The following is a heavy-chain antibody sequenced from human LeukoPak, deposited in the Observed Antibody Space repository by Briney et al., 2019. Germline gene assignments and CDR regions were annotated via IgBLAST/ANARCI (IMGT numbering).Heavy chain of an antibody. CDR1: GFTFSSYS. D-gene: IGHD5-24*01. CDR3: AKSREEIRGLDAFDI. J-gene: IGHJ3*02. CDR2: ISSSSSYI. Sequence: GGSLRLSCAASGFTFSSYSMNWVRQAPGKGLEWVSSISSSSSYIYYADSVKGRFTISRDNAKNSLYLQMNSLRAEDTAVYYCAKSREEIRGLDAFDIWGQGTMVAVSS. V-gene: IGHV3-21*04.